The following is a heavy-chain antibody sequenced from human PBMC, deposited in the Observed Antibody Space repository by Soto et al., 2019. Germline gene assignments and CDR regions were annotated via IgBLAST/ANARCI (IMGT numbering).Heavy chain of an antibody. J-gene: IGHJ4*02. CDR1: GGSFRGYF. V-gene: IGHV4-34*01. D-gene: IGHD3-16*01. CDR2: INDSGST. Sequence: SETLSLTCAVSGGSFRGYFWSWIRQSPDKGLEWIGEINDSGSTYYNPSFKSRLTMSVDTSTSQISLRLTSVNAADSAVYYCQGGDFWGQGTRVTVSS. CDR3: QGGDF.